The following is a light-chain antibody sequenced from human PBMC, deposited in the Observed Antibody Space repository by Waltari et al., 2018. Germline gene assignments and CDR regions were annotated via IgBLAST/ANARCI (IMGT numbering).Light chain of an antibody. CDR1: PAFFYTSNNNND. J-gene: IGKJ3*01. V-gene: IGKV4-1*01. CDR2: WAS. CDR3: QQFFLTPFT. Sequence: DIVVTQSPDSLAVSLGERAHINCQARPAFFYTSNNNNDLALYQQKPGQPPKLLIYWASTRESGVPDRFSGSGSGTDFTLTISNLQPEDVAVYYCQQFFLTPFTFGPGTKVNIK.